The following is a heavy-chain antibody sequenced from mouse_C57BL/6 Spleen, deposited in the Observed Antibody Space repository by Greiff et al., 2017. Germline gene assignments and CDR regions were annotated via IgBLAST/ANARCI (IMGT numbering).Heavy chain of an antibody. J-gene: IGHJ1*03. V-gene: IGHV2-2*01. CDR1: GFSLTSYG. Sequence: QVQLQQSGPGLVQPSQSLSITCTVSGFSLTSYGVHWVRQSPGKGLEWLGVIWSGGSTDYNAAFISRLSISKDNSKSQVFFKMNSLQADDTAIYYCARNTHYYGSSYRYFDVWGTGTTVTVSS. CDR2: IWSGGST. D-gene: IGHD1-1*01. CDR3: ARNTHYYGSSYRYFDV.